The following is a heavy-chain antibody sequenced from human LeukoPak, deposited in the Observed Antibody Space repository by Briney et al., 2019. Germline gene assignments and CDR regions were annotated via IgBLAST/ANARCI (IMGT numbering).Heavy chain of an antibody. D-gene: IGHD3-10*01. CDR1: GFTFSSYW. CDR3: AKSSGDSYFDY. CDR2: IKQDGSEK. J-gene: IGHJ4*02. Sequence: PGGSLRLSCAASGFTFSSYWMSWVRQAPGKGLEWVANIKQDGSEKYYVDSVKGRFTISRDNAKNSLYLQMNSLRAADTALYYCAKSSGDSYFDYWGQGTLVTVSS. V-gene: IGHV3-7*03.